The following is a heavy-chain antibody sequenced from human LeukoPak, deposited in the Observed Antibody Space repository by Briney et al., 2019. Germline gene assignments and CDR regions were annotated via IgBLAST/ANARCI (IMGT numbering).Heavy chain of an antibody. V-gene: IGHV4-39*01. CDR3: ARMGRGATHDP. CDR2: IYYSGST. CDR1: GGSISSSSCY. Sequence: SETLSLTCTVSGGSISSSSCYWGWIRQPPGKGLEWIGSIYYSGSTYYNPSLKSRVTISVDTSKNQFSLKLSSVTAADTAVYYCARMGRGATHDPWGQGTLVTVSS. D-gene: IGHD1-26*01. J-gene: IGHJ5*02.